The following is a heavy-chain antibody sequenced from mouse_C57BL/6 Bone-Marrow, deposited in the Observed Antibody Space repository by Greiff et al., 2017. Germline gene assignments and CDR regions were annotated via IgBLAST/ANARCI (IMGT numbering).Heavy chain of an antibody. V-gene: IGHV1-82*01. J-gene: IGHJ4*01. CDR1: GYAFSSSW. CDR3: AREKINWAMDY. D-gene: IGHD4-1*01. CDR2: IYPGDGDT. Sequence: VQLQQSGPELVKPGASVKISCKASGYAFSSSWMNWVKQRPGKGLEWIGRIYPGDGDTNYNGKFKGKATLTADKSSSTAYMQLSSLTSEDSAVYFCAREKINWAMDYWGQRTSVTVSS.